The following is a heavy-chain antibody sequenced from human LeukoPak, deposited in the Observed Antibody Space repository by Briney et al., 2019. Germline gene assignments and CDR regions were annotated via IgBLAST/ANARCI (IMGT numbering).Heavy chain of an antibody. CDR3: ARHPMTAANKFYYYYGMDV. D-gene: IGHD2-2*01. Sequence: ASVKVSCKASGGTFSSYAISWVRQAPGRGLEWMGGIIPIFGTANYAQKFQGRVTITADKSTSTAYMELSSLRSEDTAVYYCARHPMTAANKFYYYYGMDVWGKGTTVTVSS. CDR2: IIPIFGTA. CDR1: GGTFSSYA. J-gene: IGHJ6*04. V-gene: IGHV1-69*06.